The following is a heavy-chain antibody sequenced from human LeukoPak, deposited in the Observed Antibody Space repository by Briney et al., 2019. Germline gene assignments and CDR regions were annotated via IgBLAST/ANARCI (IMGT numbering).Heavy chain of an antibody. D-gene: IGHD6-13*01. CDR2: ISYSGST. CDR1: GGSISGGGYY. Sequence: SETLSLTCTVSGGSISGGGYYWGWIRQPPGKGLEWIGSISYSGSTNYNPSLKGRVTISEDTSKNQFSLKVNSVTAEDTAVYYCYSTSGGRPHWGQGALVTVSS. CDR3: YSTSGGRPH. V-gene: IGHV4-39*01. J-gene: IGHJ4*02.